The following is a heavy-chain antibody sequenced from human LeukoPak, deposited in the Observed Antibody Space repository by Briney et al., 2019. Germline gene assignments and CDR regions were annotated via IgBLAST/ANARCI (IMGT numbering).Heavy chain of an antibody. J-gene: IGHJ5*02. CDR1: GGSISSYY. CDR3: AREAIVVVTAMGISVFDP. D-gene: IGHD2-21*02. CDR2: IYYSGST. V-gene: IGHV4-59*01. Sequence: PSETLSLTCTVSGGSISSYYWSWIRQPPGKGLEWIGYIYYSGSTNYNPSLKSRVTISVDTSKNQFSLKLSSVTAADTAVYYCAREAIVVVTAMGISVFDPWGQGTLDTVSS.